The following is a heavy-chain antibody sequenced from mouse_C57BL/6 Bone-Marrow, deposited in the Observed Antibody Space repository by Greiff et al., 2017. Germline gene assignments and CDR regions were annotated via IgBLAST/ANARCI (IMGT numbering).Heavy chain of an antibody. J-gene: IGHJ2*01. V-gene: IGHV1-82*01. D-gene: IGHD1-1*01. CDR1: GYAFRSSW. CDR2: ISPGDGAT. Sequence: QVQLQQSGPELVKPGASVKISCKASGYAFRSSWMNWVKQRPGKGLEWIGRISPGDGATNYNGKFKGKATLTADKSASTAYMHLSSLTSEASAFYFLARRYYEDYWGQGTTLTVSS. CDR3: ARRYYEDY.